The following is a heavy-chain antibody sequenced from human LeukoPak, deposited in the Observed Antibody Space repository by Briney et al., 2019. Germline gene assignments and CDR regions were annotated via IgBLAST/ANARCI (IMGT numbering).Heavy chain of an antibody. D-gene: IGHD3-3*01. CDR3: AKSRRYYDFWSDYYGLDAFDI. J-gene: IGHJ3*02. CDR2: ISGSGGST. Sequence: PGGSLRLSCAASGFTFSSYAMSWVRQAPGKGLEWVSAISGSGGSTYYADSVKGRFTISRDNSKNTLYLQMNSLRAEDTAVYYCAKSRRYYDFWSDYYGLDAFDIWGQGTMVTVSS. V-gene: IGHV3-23*01. CDR1: GFTFSSYA.